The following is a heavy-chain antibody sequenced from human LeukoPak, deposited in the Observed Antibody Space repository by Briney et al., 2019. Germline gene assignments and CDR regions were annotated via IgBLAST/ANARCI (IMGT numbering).Heavy chain of an antibody. CDR2: ISLSSVTI. D-gene: IGHD4-23*01. J-gene: IGHJ4*02. Sequence: GGSLRLSCAASGFTFRDSDMHWVRQVPGKGLEWLSYISLSSVTIFYADSVRGRFTISRDNAENSLFLQMNSLRVDDTAVYYCAKMMTTVVTPFGSGATFDYWGQGTLVTVSS. V-gene: IGHV3-48*01. CDR3: AKMMTTVVTPFGSGATFDY. CDR1: GFTFRDSD.